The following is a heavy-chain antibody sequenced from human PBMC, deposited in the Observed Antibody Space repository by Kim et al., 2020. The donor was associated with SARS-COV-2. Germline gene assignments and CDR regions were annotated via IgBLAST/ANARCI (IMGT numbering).Heavy chain of an antibody. CDR1: GFTFSSYE. CDR3: ASEVGSGSYLSDY. Sequence: GGSLRLSCAASGFTFSSYEMNWVRQAPGKGLEWVSYISSSGSTIYYADSVKGRFTISRDNAKNSLYLQMNSLRAEDTAVYYCASEVGSGSYLSDYWGQGTLVTVSS. D-gene: IGHD3-10*01. J-gene: IGHJ4*02. CDR2: ISSSGSTI. V-gene: IGHV3-48*03.